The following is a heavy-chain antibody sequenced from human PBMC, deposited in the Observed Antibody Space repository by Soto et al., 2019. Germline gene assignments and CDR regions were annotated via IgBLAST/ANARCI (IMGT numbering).Heavy chain of an antibody. CDR2: IYHSGST. CDR1: GGSISSSNW. Sequence: SETLSLTCAASGGSISSSNWWSWVRQPPGKGLEWIGEIYHSGSTNYNPSLKSRVTISVDKSKNQFSLKLSSVTAADTAVYYFAADGYNYRGWFGPWGQGTLVTVSS. D-gene: IGHD5-12*01. V-gene: IGHV4-4*02. J-gene: IGHJ5*02. CDR3: AADGYNYRGWFGP.